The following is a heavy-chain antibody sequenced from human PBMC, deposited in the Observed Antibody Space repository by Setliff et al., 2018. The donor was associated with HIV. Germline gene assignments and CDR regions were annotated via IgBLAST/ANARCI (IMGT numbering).Heavy chain of an antibody. CDR2: ISGSGSST. CDR3: ARSGYSSSSIDY. J-gene: IGHJ4*02. D-gene: IGHD6-13*01. CDR1: GFTFSSYA. Sequence: GGSLRLSCAASGFTFSSYAMSWVRQAPGKGLEWVSAISGSGSSTGYADSVKGRFTISRDNAKNSLYLQMNSLRAEDTALYYCARSGYSSSSIDYWGQGTLVTVSS. V-gene: IGHV3-20*04.